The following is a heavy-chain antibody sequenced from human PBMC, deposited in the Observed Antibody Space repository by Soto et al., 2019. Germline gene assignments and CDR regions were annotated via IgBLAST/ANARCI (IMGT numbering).Heavy chain of an antibody. CDR2: IWYDGSNK. V-gene: IGHV3-33*01. CDR1: GFTFSSYG. Sequence: QVQLVESGGGVVQPGRSLRLSCAASGFTFSSYGMHWVRQAPGKGLEWVAVIWYDGSNKYYADSVKGRFTISRDNSKNTLYLQMNSLRAEVTAVDYCARTVDYWGLGTLVTVSS. CDR3: ARTVDY. J-gene: IGHJ4*02.